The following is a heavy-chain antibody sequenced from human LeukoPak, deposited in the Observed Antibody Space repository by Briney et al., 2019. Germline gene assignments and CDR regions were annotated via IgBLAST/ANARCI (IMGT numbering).Heavy chain of an antibody. V-gene: IGHV4-4*02. CDR3: VRLLGVGGAFDI. D-gene: IGHD3-22*01. CDR2: IYHSGST. Sequence: SETLSLTCAVSGGSISSSNWWSWVRQPPGKGLAWIGEIYHSGSTNYNPSLKSRVTISVDKSKNQFSLKLSSVTAADTAVYYCVRLLGVGGAFDIWGQGTMVTVSS. CDR1: GGSISSSNW. J-gene: IGHJ3*02.